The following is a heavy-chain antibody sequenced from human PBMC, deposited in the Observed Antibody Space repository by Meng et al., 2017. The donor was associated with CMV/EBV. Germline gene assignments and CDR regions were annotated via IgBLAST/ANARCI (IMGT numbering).Heavy chain of an antibody. CDR1: GGTFSSYT. V-gene: IGHV1-46*01. CDR2: INPSGGST. J-gene: IGHJ4*02. D-gene: IGHD6-13*01. Sequence: ASVKVSCKASGGTFSSYTISWVRQAPGQGLEWMGIINPSGGSTSYAQKFQGRVTMTRDTSTSTVYMELSSLRSEDTAVYYCATHPKGAAGTVDYWGQGTLVTVSS. CDR3: ATHPKGAAGTVDY.